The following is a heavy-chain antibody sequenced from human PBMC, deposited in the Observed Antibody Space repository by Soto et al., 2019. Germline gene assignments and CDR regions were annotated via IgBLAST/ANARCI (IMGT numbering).Heavy chain of an antibody. D-gene: IGHD1-1*01. V-gene: IGHV3-23*01. Sequence: GGSLRLSCEVSGFTLTSYGMNWVRQAPDKGLEWVSTIGRGGDTYYADSVKGRFTISRDNSKNTLFLQMNSLRAEDTALYFCAKDGTTTGIHYYAMDVWGQGTAVTVSS. J-gene: IGHJ6*02. CDR2: IGRGGDT. CDR3: AKDGTTTGIHYYAMDV. CDR1: GFTLTSYG.